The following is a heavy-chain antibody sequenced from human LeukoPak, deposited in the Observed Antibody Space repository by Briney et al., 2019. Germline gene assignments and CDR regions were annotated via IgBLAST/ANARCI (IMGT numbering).Heavy chain of an antibody. J-gene: IGHJ5*02. Sequence: ASVKVSCKASGGTFSSYAISWVRQAPGQRLEWMGWINAGNGNTKYSQKFQGRVTITRDTSASTAYMELSSLRSEDTAVYYCARDRYYYDSSGLSKYNWFDPWGQGTLVTVSS. CDR1: GGTFSSYA. D-gene: IGHD3-22*01. CDR3: ARDRYYYDSSGLSKYNWFDP. CDR2: INAGNGNT. V-gene: IGHV1-3*01.